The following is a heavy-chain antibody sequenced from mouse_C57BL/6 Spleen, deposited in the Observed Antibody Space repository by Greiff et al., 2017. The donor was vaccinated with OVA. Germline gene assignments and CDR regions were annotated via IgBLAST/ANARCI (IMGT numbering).Heavy chain of an antibody. D-gene: IGHD1-1*01. CDR1: GYTFTDYE. Sequence: QVQLKESGAELVRPGASVTLSCKASGYTFTDYEMHWVKQTPVHGLEWIGAIDPETGGTAYNQKFKGKAILTADKSPSTAYMERRRLTSEDSAVYYCTRRGSTWFAYWGQGTLVTVSA. J-gene: IGHJ3*01. V-gene: IGHV1-15*01. CDR3: TRRGSTWFAY. CDR2: IDPETGGT.